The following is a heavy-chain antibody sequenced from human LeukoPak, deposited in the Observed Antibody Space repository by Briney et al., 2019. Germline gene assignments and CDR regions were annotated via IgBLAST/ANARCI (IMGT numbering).Heavy chain of an antibody. V-gene: IGHV3-7*01. J-gene: IGHJ6*03. CDR3: ARDHRGSGWLYYYYYYMDV. CDR2: IKQDGSEK. CDR1: GFTFSSYW. D-gene: IGHD6-19*01. Sequence: GGSLRLSCAASGFTFSSYWMSWVRQAPGKGLEWVANIKQDGSEKYYVDSVKGRFTISGDNAKNSLYLQMNSLRAEDTAVYYCARDHRGSGWLYYYYYYMDVWGKGTTVTVSS.